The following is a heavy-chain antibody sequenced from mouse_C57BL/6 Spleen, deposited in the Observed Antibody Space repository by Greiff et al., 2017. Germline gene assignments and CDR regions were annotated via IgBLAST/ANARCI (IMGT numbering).Heavy chain of an antibody. CDR2: ISHLAYSI. J-gene: IGHJ1*03. CDR1: GFTFSDYG. D-gene: IGHD1-1*01. Sequence: DVKLEESGGGLVQPGGSLKLSCAASGFTFSDYGMAWVRQAPRKGPEWVAFISHLAYSIYYADTVTGRFTISRENAKNTLYLEMSSLRSEDTAMYYCARQGITTVVDWYFDVWGTGTTVTVSS. CDR3: ARQGITTVVDWYFDV. V-gene: IGHV5-15*01.